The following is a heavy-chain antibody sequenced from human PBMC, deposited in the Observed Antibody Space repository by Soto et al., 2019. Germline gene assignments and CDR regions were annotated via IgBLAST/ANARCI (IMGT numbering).Heavy chain of an antibody. CDR1: GGSFSGYY. CDR3: ARVGRGLGYCSSTSCPNYYFDY. D-gene: IGHD2-2*01. CDR2: INHSGST. Sequence: QVQLQQWGAGLLKPSETLSLTCAVYGGSFSGYYWSWIRQPPGKGLGWIGEINHSGSTNYNPSLKSRVTISVDTSKNQFSLKLSSVTAADTAVYYCARVGRGLGYCSSTSCPNYYFDYWGQGTLVTVSS. V-gene: IGHV4-34*01. J-gene: IGHJ4*02.